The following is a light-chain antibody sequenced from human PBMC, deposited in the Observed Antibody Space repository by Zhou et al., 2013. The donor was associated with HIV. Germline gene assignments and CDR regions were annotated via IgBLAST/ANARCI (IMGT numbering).Light chain of an antibody. CDR2: EVS. J-gene: IGKJ2*01. CDR3: MQSIQLPPH. CDR1: QSLLHSDGKTY. V-gene: IGKV2D-29*01. Sequence: EIVMTQTPLSLSVTPGQPASISCKSSQSLLHSDGKTYLNWYLQKPGQPPQVLIYEVSNRVSGVPDRFSGSGSGTDFTLKVSRVEAEDIGVYYCMQSIQLPPHFGQGTKLEIK.